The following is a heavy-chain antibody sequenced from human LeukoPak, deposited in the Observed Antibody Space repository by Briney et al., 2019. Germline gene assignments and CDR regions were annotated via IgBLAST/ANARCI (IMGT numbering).Heavy chain of an antibody. D-gene: IGHD1-26*01. Sequence: PGGSLRLSCAASGFTFSSYEMNWVRQAPGKGLEWVSYISSSGSTIYYADSVKGRFTISRDNSKNTLYLQMNSLRAEDTAVYYCSKDSSYGLSGTYFYYWGQGTLVTVSS. J-gene: IGHJ4*02. CDR2: ISSSGSTI. CDR3: SKDSSYGLSGTYFYY. V-gene: IGHV3-48*03. CDR1: GFTFSSYE.